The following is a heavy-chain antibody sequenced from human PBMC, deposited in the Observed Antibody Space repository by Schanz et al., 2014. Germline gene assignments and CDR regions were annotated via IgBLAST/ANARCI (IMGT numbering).Heavy chain of an antibody. D-gene: IGHD3-16*01. CDR1: GFSFSSYAM. J-gene: IGHJ6*02. Sequence: VQLLESGGGLVQPGGSLRLSCAASGFSFSSYAMGWVRQARGKGLEWIGYISYSGSTSFNPSLKSRLTMSVDTSKNQFSLRLSSVTAADTAVYYCARHGGIPYYPMDVWGQGTTVTVSS. V-gene: IGHV4-59*06. CDR3: ARHGGIPYYPMDV. CDR2: ISYSGST.